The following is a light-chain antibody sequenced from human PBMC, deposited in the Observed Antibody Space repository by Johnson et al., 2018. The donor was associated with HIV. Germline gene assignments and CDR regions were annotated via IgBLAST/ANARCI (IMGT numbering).Light chain of an antibody. Sequence: QPVLTQPPSVSAAPGQTVTISCSVSSSNVGSSFVSWYRQVPGTAPKLLIYDNNKRPSGIPGRFSGSKSGPSATLGITGLQTGDEADYYCGTWDSSLTSYVFGAGTKVTVL. CDR1: SSNVGSSF. V-gene: IGLV1-51*01. CDR2: DNN. J-gene: IGLJ1*01. CDR3: GTWDSSLTSYV.